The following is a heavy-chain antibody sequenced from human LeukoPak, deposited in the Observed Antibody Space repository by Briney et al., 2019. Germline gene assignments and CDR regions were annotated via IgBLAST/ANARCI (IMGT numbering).Heavy chain of an antibody. J-gene: IGHJ3*02. CDR2: IIPIFGTA. D-gene: IGHD4-23*01. CDR3: ARGWMVTARAFDI. Sequence: SVKVSCKASGYTFTSYGISWVRQAPGQGLEWMGGIIPIFGTANYAQKFQGRVTITADKSTSTAYMELSSLGSEDTAVYYCARGWMVTARAFDIWGQGTMVTVSS. V-gene: IGHV1-69*06. CDR1: GYTFTSYG.